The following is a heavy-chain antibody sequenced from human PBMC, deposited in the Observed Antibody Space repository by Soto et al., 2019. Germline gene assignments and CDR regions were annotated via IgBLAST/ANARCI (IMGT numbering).Heavy chain of an antibody. D-gene: IGHD6-13*01. Sequence: PSETLSLTCTVSGGSMRNYFWTWIRQPPGKGLEWIGYIHYSGTTSFFPSYNPSLMSRGTISEDTSKNQFSLKLLSVTTADTAVYFCAVGEASSRNLAPYYLDFWGQGTLVTVSS. CDR1: GGSMRNYF. CDR3: AVGEASSRNLAPYYLDF. J-gene: IGHJ4*02. CDR2: IHYSGTT. V-gene: IGHV4-59*01.